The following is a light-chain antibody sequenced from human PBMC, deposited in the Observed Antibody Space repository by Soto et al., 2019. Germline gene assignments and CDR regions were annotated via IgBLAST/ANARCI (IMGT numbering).Light chain of an antibody. Sequence: DLQMTQSPSTLSASVGDRVTITCRASQSISSWLAWYQQKPGKAPKLLIYDASSLESGVPSRFSGSGSGTEFTLTISSLQPDDFATYYCQQYNSYDTFGQGTKLEIK. J-gene: IGKJ2*01. CDR3: QQYNSYDT. CDR1: QSISSW. V-gene: IGKV1-5*01. CDR2: DAS.